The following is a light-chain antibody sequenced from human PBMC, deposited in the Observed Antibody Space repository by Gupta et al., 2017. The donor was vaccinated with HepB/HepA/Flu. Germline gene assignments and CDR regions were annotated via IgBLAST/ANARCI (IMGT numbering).Light chain of an antibody. J-gene: IGLJ2*01. Sequence: QSVLTQPPSASGTPGQRVTISCSRTTYNIGRHSVYWYQQLPGTAPKILIYRSDQRPSGVPDRFSGSKSGTSASLAISGLRSDDEADYYCAVWDDSLSGRVFGGGTKLTVL. CDR3: AVWDDSLSGRV. V-gene: IGLV1-47*01. CDR2: RSD. CDR1: TYNIGRHS.